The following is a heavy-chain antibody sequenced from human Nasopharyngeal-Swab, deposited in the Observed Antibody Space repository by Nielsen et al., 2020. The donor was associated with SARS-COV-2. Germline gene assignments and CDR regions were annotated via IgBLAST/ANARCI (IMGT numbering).Heavy chain of an antibody. CDR1: GGSSSRSNW. J-gene: IGHJ4*02. Sequence: SETLSLTCAVSGGSSSRSNWWSRVRQPPGKGLEWIGEIYHSGSTNYNPSLKRRVTISVDKSKNQFSLKLSSVTAADTAVYYCARRRFGAAAGGFDYWGQGTLVTVSS. V-gene: IGHV4-4*02. CDR2: IYHSGST. D-gene: IGHD6-13*01. CDR3: ARRRFGAAAGGFDY.